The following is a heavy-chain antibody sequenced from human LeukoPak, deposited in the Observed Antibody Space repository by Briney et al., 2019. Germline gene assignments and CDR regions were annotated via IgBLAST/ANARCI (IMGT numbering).Heavy chain of an antibody. D-gene: IGHD2-2*01. CDR1: GGSISSSSYY. V-gene: IGHV4-39*01. J-gene: IGHJ3*02. CDR2: IYYSGST. CDR3: ARSYCSTTSCYGVGAFDI. Sequence: PSETLSLTCTVSGGSISSSSYYRGWIRQPPGKGLEWIGSIYYSGSTYYNPSLKSRVTISVDTSKNQFSLKMSPVTAADTAVYYCARSYCSTTSCYGVGAFDIWGQGTMVTVSS.